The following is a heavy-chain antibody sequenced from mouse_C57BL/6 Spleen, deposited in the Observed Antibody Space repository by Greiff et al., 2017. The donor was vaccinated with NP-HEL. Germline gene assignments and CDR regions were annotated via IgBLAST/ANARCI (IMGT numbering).Heavy chain of an antibody. V-gene: IGHV1-64*01. CDR3: ARYYYDYLYYFDY. J-gene: IGHJ2*01. CDR2: IHPNSGST. D-gene: IGHD2-4*01. CDR1: GYTFTSYW. Sequence: QVQLQQPGAELVKPGASVKLSCKASGYTFTSYWMHWVKQRPGQGLEWIGMIHPNSGSTNYNEKFKSKATLTVDKSSSTAYMQLSSLTSEDSAVYYCARYYYDYLYYFDYWGQGTTLTVSS.